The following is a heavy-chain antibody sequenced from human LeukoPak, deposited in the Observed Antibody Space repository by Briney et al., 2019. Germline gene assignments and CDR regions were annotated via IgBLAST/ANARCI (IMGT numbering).Heavy chain of an antibody. Sequence: GASVKVSCKASGYTFASFGITWVRQAPGQGLEWMGWINTHNGDTIYAQKFQGRVTMTEDTSTDTAYMELSSLRSEDTAVYYCATDLRGEDAFDIWGQGTMVTVSS. D-gene: IGHD2-21*01. V-gene: IGHV1-18*01. CDR1: GYTFASFG. J-gene: IGHJ3*02. CDR2: INTHNGDT. CDR3: ATDLRGEDAFDI.